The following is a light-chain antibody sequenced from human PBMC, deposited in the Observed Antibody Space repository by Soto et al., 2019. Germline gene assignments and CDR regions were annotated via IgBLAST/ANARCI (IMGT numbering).Light chain of an antibody. CDR3: QQYGSSPPT. J-gene: IGKJ1*01. Sequence: EIVLTQSPGTLSLSPGERATLSCRASQSVSTNYLAWYQQKPGQAPRLLIYGASSRATDIPDRISGSGSGTDFTLTITRLKPEDFAVYYCQQYGSSPPTFGQGTKVEIK. CDR1: QSVSTNY. CDR2: GAS. V-gene: IGKV3-20*01.